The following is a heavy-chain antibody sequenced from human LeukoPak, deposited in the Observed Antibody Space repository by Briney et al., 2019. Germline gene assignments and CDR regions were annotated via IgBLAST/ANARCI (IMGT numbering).Heavy chain of an antibody. CDR1: GLTVSGNY. CDR2: IRSRVDGGTV. CDR3: TTEGVFSASIRV. J-gene: IGHJ6*02. V-gene: IGHV3-15*01. Sequence: GGSLRLSCAASGLTVSGNYMSWVRQAPGKGLEWVGRIRSRVDGGTVDYAAPVKGRVTISRDESENTLYLQMNSLKTEDTAVYYCTTEGVFSASIRVWGQGTTVTVSS. D-gene: IGHD2-2*02.